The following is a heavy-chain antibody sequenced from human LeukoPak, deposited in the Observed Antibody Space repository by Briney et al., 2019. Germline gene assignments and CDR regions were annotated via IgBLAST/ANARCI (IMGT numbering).Heavy chain of an antibody. CDR3: ARIDPLGFFDQ. CDR1: GFFNSRYY. Sequence: PSETLSLTCSVSGFFNSRYYWSWVRQALGKGLEWLGHIFYSGHSNYNASLTRRIRMSVDPSRAQFSLELASVIAAETAVYYCARIDPLGFFDQWGPGILVTVSS. D-gene: IGHD6-25*01. CDR2: IFYSGHS. J-gene: IGHJ4*02. V-gene: IGHV4-59*12.